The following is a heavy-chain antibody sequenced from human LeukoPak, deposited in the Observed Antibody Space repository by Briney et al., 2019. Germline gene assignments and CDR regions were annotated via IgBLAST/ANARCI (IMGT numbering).Heavy chain of an antibody. V-gene: IGHV5-51*01. Sequence: GEPLKISSKGSGYSFTNYRIGWVRQMPGKGLEWRGIIFPGDSDTRYSPSFQGQVTISVDKSISTAYVRWSSLKASDTAMYYCARAPYCMAINCSFDYWGQGTLVTVSS. J-gene: IGHJ4*02. D-gene: IGHD2-15*01. CDR1: GYSFTNYR. CDR2: IFPGDSDT. CDR3: ARAPYCMAINCSFDY.